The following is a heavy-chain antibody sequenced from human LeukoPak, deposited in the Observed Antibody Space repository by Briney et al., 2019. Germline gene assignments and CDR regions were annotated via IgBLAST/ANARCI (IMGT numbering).Heavy chain of an antibody. CDR2: IYHSGST. J-gene: IGHJ4*02. Sequence: SETLSLTCTVSGYSISSGYFWGWIRQPPGKRLEWIGSIYHSGSTYYNPSLKSRVTISVDTSKNQFSLKLSSVTAADTAVYYCAGKYYYDSGGYYYVDYWGQGTLVTVSS. CDR3: AGKYYYDSGGYYYVDY. CDR1: GYSISSGYF. D-gene: IGHD3-22*01. V-gene: IGHV4-38-2*02.